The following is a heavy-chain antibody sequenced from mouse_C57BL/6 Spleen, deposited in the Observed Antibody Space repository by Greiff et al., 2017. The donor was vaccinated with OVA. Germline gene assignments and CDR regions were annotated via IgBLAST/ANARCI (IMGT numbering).Heavy chain of an antibody. J-gene: IGHJ1*03. CDR3: VRRGYGSSYWYFDV. CDR1: GFSFNTYA. V-gene: IGHV10-1*01. Sequence: EVHLVESGGGLVQPKGSLKLSCAASGFSFNTYAMNWVRQAPGKGLEWVARIRSKSNNYATYYADSVKDRFTISRDDSESMLYLQMNNLKTEDTAMYYGVRRGYGSSYWYFDVWGTGTTVTVSS. D-gene: IGHD1-1*01. CDR2: IRSKSNNYAT.